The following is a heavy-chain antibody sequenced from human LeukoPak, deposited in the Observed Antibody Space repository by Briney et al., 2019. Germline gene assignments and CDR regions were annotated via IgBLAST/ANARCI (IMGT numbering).Heavy chain of an antibody. CDR3: ARGGYDYVWGNYRQYYFDY. J-gene: IGHJ4*02. D-gene: IGHD3-16*02. CDR2: INHSGST. V-gene: IGHV4-34*01. Sequence: SETLSLTCAVYGGSFSGYYWSWIRQPPGKGLEWIGEINHSGSTNYNPSLKSRVTISVDTSKNQFSLKLSSVTAADTAVYYCARGGYDYVWGNYRQYYFDYWGQGTLVTVSS. CDR1: GGSFSGYY.